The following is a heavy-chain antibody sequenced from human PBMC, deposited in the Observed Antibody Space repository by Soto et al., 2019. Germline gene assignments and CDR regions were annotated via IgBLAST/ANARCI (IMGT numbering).Heavy chain of an antibody. CDR2: IYYSGST. Sequence: SETLSLTCTVSGGSISNGDYYWTWIRQHPVKGLEWVGYIYYSGSTYSNPSLKSRVTISVATSKNLFSLRLSSVTAADPAVYYGASIKGGAAGNFDYWGRGHRVTVS. CDR3: ASIKGGAAGNFDY. CDR1: GGSISNGDYY. D-gene: IGHD6-13*01. J-gene: IGHJ4*02. V-gene: IGHV4-31*03.